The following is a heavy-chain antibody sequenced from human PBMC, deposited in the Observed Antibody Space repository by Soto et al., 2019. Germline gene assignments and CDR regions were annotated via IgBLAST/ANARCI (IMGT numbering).Heavy chain of an antibody. CDR1: GFTFSRYS. CDR2: ISSTTNYI. CDR3: ARPLIELSYRTREDYYYGMEV. J-gene: IGHJ6*02. D-gene: IGHD2-21*01. Sequence: PGGSLRLSCAASGFTFSRYSMNCVRQGPGKGLEWVSSISSTTNYIYYADSMKGRFTVSRDNAKNSVYLDMNSLSAEDTAAYYCARPLIELSYRTREDYYYGMEVWGQGNTVTVSS. V-gene: IGHV3-21*01.